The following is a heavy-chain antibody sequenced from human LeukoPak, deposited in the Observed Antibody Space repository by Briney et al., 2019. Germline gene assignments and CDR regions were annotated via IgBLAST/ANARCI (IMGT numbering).Heavy chain of an antibody. J-gene: IGHJ6*02. CDR2: VNSDGSST. CDR1: GFTFSSYW. Sequence: PGGSLRLSCAASGFTFSSYWMHWVRQAPGKGLVWVSRVNSDGSSTSYADSVKGRFTISRDNAKNTLYLQMNSLRAEDTAVYYCARVSPEPYYDFWSGSYYYYGMDVWGQGTTVTVSS. D-gene: IGHD3-3*01. CDR3: ARVSPEPYYDFWSGSYYYYGMDV. V-gene: IGHV3-74*01.